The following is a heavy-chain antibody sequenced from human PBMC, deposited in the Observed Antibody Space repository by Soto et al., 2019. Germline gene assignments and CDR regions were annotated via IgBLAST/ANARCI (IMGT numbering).Heavy chain of an antibody. V-gene: IGHV4-30-2*01. CDR2: IYHSWST. J-gene: IGHJ4*02. CDR3: ARVPDY. CDR1: GGSISSGGYS. Sequence: QLQLQESGSGLGKPAQTLSLTGAVSGGSISSGGYSWSWIRQPPGKGLERIGYIYHSWSTYYNPSLKSRVTISVDRSKNQFSLKLSSVTAADTAVYYCARVPDYWGQGTLVTVSS.